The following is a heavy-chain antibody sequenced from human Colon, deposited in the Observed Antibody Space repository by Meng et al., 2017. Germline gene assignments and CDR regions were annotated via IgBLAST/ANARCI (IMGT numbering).Heavy chain of an antibody. Sequence: GESLKISCAASGFTFRHYALHWVRQAPGKGLEWVSVISHDGDKKYYADSVRGRFTISRDNSKNTLYLQMSSLRLEDTAVYFCARLTAMITSDSAFDIWGQGTMVTVSS. CDR3: ARLTAMITSDSAFDI. CDR1: GFTFRHYA. D-gene: IGHD5-18*01. CDR2: ISHDGDKK. J-gene: IGHJ3*02. V-gene: IGHV3-30*04.